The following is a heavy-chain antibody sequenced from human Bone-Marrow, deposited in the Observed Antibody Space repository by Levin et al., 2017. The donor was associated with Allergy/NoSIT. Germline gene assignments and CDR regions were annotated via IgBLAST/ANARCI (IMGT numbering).Heavy chain of an antibody. CDR1: GGSVTAYY. V-gene: IGHV4-59*02. Sequence: NASETLSLTCTVSGGSVTAYYWTWIRQPPGKGLEWIGHIYHSGSADYNPSLRSRVAMSIDTSRNQFSLKLKSVTAADTAVYFCARDPRAALDYWGQGTLVTVSS. CDR3: ARDPRAALDY. CDR2: IYHSGSA. J-gene: IGHJ4*02.